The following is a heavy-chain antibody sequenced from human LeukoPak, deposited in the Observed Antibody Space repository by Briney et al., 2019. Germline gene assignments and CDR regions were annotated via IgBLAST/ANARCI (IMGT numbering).Heavy chain of an antibody. J-gene: IGHJ3*02. CDR1: GFTFSSYA. V-gene: IGHV3-23*01. CDR2: ISGSGGST. D-gene: IGHD3-10*01. Sequence: PGGSLRLSCAASGFTFSSYAMSWVRQAPGEGLEWVSAISGSGGSTYYAASVKGRFTISRDNSKNTLYLQMNSLRAEDTAVYYCAKALLWFGDLDAFDIWGQGTMVTVSS. CDR3: AKALLWFGDLDAFDI.